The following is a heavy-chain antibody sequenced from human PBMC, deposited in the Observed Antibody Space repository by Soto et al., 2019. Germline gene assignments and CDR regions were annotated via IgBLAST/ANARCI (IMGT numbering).Heavy chain of an antibody. V-gene: IGHV4-39*01. CDR3: ARHYERGRAMVTSPFDD. Sequence: SETISLTCTVSWGSISSTSYYWGWVGQPPGQGWEWIGSDDNGGRPHYSRSFKSRVTIYVDTSKDQFSLSMSSVTSADTAVFYCARHYERGRAMVTSPFDDCGQGTLVTVSS. J-gene: IGHJ4*02. D-gene: IGHD5-18*01. CDR2: DDNGGRP. CDR1: WGSISSTSYY.